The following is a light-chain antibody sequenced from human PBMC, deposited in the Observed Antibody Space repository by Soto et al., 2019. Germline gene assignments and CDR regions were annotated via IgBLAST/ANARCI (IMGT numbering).Light chain of an antibody. V-gene: IGKV3-11*01. Sequence: EIALTQSPATLSLSPGERATLSCRASQSVSSYLAWYQQKPGQAPRLLIYDASNRATGIPDRFSGSGSGTVFTLPFISLEPEDFAVYYCQQRSNWPRTFGQGTKVDI. CDR2: DAS. CDR3: QQRSNWPRT. CDR1: QSVSSY. J-gene: IGKJ1*01.